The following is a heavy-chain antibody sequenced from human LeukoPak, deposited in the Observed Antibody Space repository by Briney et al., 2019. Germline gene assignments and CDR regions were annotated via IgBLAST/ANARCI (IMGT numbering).Heavy chain of an antibody. V-gene: IGHV3-23*01. Sequence: SCAASGFTFSSYAMSWVRQAPGKGLEWVSAISGSGGSTYYADSVKGRFTISRDNSKNTLYLQMNSLRAEDTAVYYCAKDSLGMATISHSFDYWGQGTLVTVSS. CDR1: GFTFSSYA. CDR3: AKDSLGMATISHSFDY. J-gene: IGHJ4*02. CDR2: ISGSGGST. D-gene: IGHD5-24*01.